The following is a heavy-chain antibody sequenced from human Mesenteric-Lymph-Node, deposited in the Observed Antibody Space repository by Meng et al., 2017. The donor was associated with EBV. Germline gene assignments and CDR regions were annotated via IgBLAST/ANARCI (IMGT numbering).Heavy chain of an antibody. CDR2: IYHNGIT. CDR3: ARDRGGGYDRGYYFDY. CDR1: GGSISSRNW. V-gene: IGHV4-4*02. Sequence: REGSGPGLVNPCWPLCLGGYVSGGSISSRNWWSWVRQPPGRGLEWMGEIYHNGITNYNPSLKSRVTISLDKSKNQFILKLSSGTAADTAVYYCARDRGGGYDRGYYFDYWGQGTLVTVSS. J-gene: IGHJ4*02. D-gene: IGHD3-22*01.